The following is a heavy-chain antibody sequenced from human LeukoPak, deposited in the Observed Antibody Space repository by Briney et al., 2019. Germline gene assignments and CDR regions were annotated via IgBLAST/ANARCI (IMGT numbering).Heavy chain of an antibody. CDR1: GFTFSSYE. Sequence: GGSLRLSCAASGFTFSSYEMNWVRQAPGKGLEWVSYISSSGSAIYYADSVKGRFTISRDNAKNSLYLQMNSLRAEDTAVYYCAKVSSSTFPDYWGQGTLVTVSS. D-gene: IGHD6-13*01. CDR2: ISSSGSAI. CDR3: AKVSSSTFPDY. V-gene: IGHV3-48*03. J-gene: IGHJ4*02.